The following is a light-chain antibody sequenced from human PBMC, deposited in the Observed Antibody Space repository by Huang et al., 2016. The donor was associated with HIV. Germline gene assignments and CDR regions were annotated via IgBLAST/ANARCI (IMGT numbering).Light chain of an antibody. J-gene: IGKJ3*01. Sequence: EIVLTQSPGTLSLSPGERATLSCRASQSVGIYLAWYQQKPGQAPRLLIYGASTRVTVIPDRFSGCGSGTDFTLSISRLEPEDFAVYYCQQYERPPDTFGPGTKVNIK. CDR3: QQYERPPDT. CDR1: QSVGIY. CDR2: GAS. V-gene: IGKV3-20*01.